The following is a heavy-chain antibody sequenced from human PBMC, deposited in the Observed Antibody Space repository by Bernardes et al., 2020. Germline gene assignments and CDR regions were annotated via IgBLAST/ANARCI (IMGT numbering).Heavy chain of an antibody. D-gene: IGHD3-16*01. CDR1: GFSLSNARMF. Sequence: SGPTLVKPTETLTLTCTVSGFSLSNARMFVSWIRQPPGKALEWLAHIFSNDEKSYSTPLKSRLTISKDTSKSQVVLTMTNMDPVDTATYYCARIRGGALIPYYYGMDVWGQGTTVTVSS. CDR3: ARIRGGALIPYYYGMDV. J-gene: IGHJ6*02. CDR2: IFSNDEK. V-gene: IGHV2-26*01.